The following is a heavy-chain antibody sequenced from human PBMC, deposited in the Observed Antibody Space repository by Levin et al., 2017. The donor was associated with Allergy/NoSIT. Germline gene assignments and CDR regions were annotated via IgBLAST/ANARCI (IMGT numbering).Heavy chain of an antibody. Sequence: SETLSLTCTVSGGSISSGDYYWSWIRQPPGKGLEWIGYIYYSGSTYYNPSLKSRVTISVDTSKNQFSLKLSSVTAADTAVYYCARVVSSGWDFDYWGQGTLVTVSS. CDR1: GGSISSGDYY. D-gene: IGHD6-19*01. CDR2: IYYSGST. V-gene: IGHV4-30-4*01. CDR3: ARVVSSGWDFDY. J-gene: IGHJ4*02.